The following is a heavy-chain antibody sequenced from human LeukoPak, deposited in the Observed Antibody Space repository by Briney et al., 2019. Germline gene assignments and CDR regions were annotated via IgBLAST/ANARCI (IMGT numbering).Heavy chain of an antibody. D-gene: IGHD4-17*01. CDR3: ARQEDYGDPRNWFDP. V-gene: IGHV4-39*01. CDR1: GGSISSSSYY. J-gene: IGHJ5*02. CDR2: IYYSGST. Sequence: PSETLSLTCTVSGGSISSSSYYWGWIRQPPGKGLEWIGSIYYSGSTYYNLSLKSRVTISVDTSKNQFSLKLSSVTAADTAVYYCARQEDYGDPRNWFDPWGQGTLVTVSS.